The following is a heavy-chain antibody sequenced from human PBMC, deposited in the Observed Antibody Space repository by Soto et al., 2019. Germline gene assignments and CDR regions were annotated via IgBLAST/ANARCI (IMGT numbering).Heavy chain of an antibody. CDR2: IDTNGST. CDR3: ARGKSPFDY. Sequence: QVHLQESGPGLVKPSETLSLTCTVSGGSISSYYWSWIRQPAGKGLEWIGRIDTNGSTNYNPSLKGRVTKSVDKSKNQFALKLSSVNASDTSGYYCARGKSPFDYWGQGTLVTVSS. V-gene: IGHV4-4*07. CDR1: GGSISSYY. J-gene: IGHJ4*02.